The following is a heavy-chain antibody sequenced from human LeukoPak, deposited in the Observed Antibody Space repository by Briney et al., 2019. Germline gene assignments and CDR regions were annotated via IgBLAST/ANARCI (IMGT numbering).Heavy chain of an antibody. V-gene: IGHV1-69*13. CDR3: ARGPLGDWFDP. D-gene: IGHD3-3*02. Sequence: GASVKVSCKASGYTFTNYYIHWVRQAPGQGLEWMGGIIPIFGTANYAQKFQGRVTITADESTSTAYMELSSLRSEDTAVYYCARGPLGDWFDPWGQGTLVTVSS. CDR1: GYTFTNYY. CDR2: IIPIFGTA. J-gene: IGHJ5*02.